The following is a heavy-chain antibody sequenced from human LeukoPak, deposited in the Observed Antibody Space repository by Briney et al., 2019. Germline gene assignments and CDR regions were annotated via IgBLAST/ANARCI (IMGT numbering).Heavy chain of an antibody. D-gene: IGHD4-17*01. J-gene: IGHJ2*01. CDR1: GYTFTSYG. CDR2: ISAYNGNT. Sequence: ASVKVSCKASGYTFTSYGISWVRQAPGQGLEWMGWISAYNGNTNYAQKLQGRVTMTTDTSTSTAYMELRSLRSDDTAVYYCARDSPYGDLRRYFDLWGRGTLVTVSS. CDR3: ARDSPYGDLRRYFDL. V-gene: IGHV1-18*01.